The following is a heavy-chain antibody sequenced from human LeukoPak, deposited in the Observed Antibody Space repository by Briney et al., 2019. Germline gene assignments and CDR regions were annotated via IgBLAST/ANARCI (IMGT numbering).Heavy chain of an antibody. Sequence: GGSLRLSCAASGFTFSSYWMSWVRQAPGKGLEWVANIKQDGSEKYYVDSVKGRFTISRDYAKNSLYLQMNSLRAEDTAVYYCARADCGYSGYYSGRFYFYMDVWGKGTTVTVSS. V-gene: IGHV3-7*01. D-gene: IGHD5-12*01. CDR3: ARADCGYSGYYSGRFYFYMDV. CDR1: GFTFSSYW. J-gene: IGHJ6*03. CDR2: IKQDGSEK.